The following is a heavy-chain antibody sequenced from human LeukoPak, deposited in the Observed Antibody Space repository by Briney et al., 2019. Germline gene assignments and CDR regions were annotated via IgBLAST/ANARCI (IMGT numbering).Heavy chain of an antibody. J-gene: IGHJ4*02. Sequence: SETLSLTCTVSGGSISSSSYYWGWIRQPPGKGLEWIGSIYYSGSTYYNPSLKSRVTISVDTSKNQFSLKLSSVTAADTAVYYCARIPYTPQARWTTVTPIDYWGQGTLVTVSS. D-gene: IGHD4-17*01. CDR2: IYYSGST. CDR1: GGSISSSSYY. V-gene: IGHV4-39*07. CDR3: ARIPYTPQARWTTVTPIDY.